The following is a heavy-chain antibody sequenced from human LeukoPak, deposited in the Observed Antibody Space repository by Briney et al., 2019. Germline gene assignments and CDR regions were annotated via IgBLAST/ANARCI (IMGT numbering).Heavy chain of an antibody. CDR1: GFTFSSYA. D-gene: IGHD3-10*01. CDR2: ISGSGGNT. CDR3: ARGFYGSGGYLDV. J-gene: IGHJ6*03. Sequence: GGTLRLSCAVSGFTFSSYAMTWVGQAPGKGLEGVSVISGSGGNTYHAGPVKRRFTIPRDNSKNPLNLLLNSLRAEDTAVYFCARGFYGSGGYLDVWGKGTTVAVSS. V-gene: IGHV3-23*01.